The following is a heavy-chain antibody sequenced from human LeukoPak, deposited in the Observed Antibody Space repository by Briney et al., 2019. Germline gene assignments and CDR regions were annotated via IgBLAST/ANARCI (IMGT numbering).Heavy chain of an antibody. CDR2: IIPIFGTA. D-gene: IGHD2-2*01. Sequence: SVKVSCKASGGTFSSYAISWVRQAPGQGLEWMGEIIPIFGTANYAQKFQGRVTITADESTSTAYMELSSLRSEDTAVYYCAREVTRYCSSTSCFNWFDPWGQGTLVTVSS. J-gene: IGHJ5*02. V-gene: IGHV1-69*01. CDR3: AREVTRYCSSTSCFNWFDP. CDR1: GGTFSSYA.